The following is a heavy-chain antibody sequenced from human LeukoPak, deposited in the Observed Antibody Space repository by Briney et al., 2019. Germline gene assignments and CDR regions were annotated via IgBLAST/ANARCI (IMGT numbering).Heavy chain of an antibody. D-gene: IGHD2-21*02. J-gene: IGHJ6*02. CDR3: ARVPMTSIVVVTATNYGMDV. Sequence: GGSLRLSCAASGFTFSSYAMHWVRQAPGKGLEWVAVISYDGSNKYYADSVKGRFTISRDNSKNTLYLQTNSLRAEDTAVYYCARVPMTSIVVVTATNYGMDVWGQGTTVTVSS. CDR2: ISYDGSNK. CDR1: GFTFSSYA. V-gene: IGHV3-30-3*01.